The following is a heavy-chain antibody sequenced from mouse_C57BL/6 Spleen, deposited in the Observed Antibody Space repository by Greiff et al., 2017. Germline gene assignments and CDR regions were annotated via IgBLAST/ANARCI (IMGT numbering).Heavy chain of an antibody. CDR3: TRGDGYDGAMDY. CDR2: ISSGGDYI. Sequence: EVKLVESGAGLVKPGGSLKLSCAASGFTFSSYAMSWVRQTPEKRLEWVAYISSGGDYIYYADTVKGRFTISRDNARNTLYLQMSSLKSEDTAMYYCTRGDGYDGAMDYWGQGTSVTVSS. J-gene: IGHJ4*01. CDR1: GFTFSSYA. D-gene: IGHD2-3*01. V-gene: IGHV5-9-1*02.